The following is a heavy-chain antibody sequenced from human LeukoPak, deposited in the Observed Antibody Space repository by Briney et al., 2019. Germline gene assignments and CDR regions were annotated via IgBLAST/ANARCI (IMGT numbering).Heavy chain of an antibody. Sequence: GAPVKVSCKVSGYTLTELSMHWVRQTPGKGLEWMGGFDPEDGETIYAQKFQGRVTMTEDTSTDTAYMELSNLRSEDTAVYYCATTAPHSSGYDYEDAFDIWGQGTMVTVSS. CDR2: FDPEDGET. CDR3: ATTAPHSSGYDYEDAFDI. CDR1: GYTLTELS. D-gene: IGHD3-22*01. V-gene: IGHV1-24*01. J-gene: IGHJ3*02.